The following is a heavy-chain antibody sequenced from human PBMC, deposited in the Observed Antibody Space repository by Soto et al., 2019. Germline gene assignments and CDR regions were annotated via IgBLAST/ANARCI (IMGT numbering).Heavy chain of an antibody. CDR3: IGWSGPGGMDV. CDR2: MNPNSGNT. J-gene: IGHJ6*02. V-gene: IGHV1-8*01. CDR1: GYTFTNYE. Sequence: QVQLVQSGAEVKKPGASVKVSCKASGYTFTNYEINWVRQATGQGLEWMGWMNPNSGNTAYAQKFQGRVTMTRNTSTSTTYMELSSLRSEHTAVYYCIGWSGPGGMDVWGQGTTVTVSS. D-gene: IGHD3-3*01.